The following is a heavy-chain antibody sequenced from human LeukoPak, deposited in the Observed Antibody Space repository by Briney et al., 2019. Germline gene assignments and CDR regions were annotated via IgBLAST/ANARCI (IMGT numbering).Heavy chain of an antibody. CDR2: IYTSGST. J-gene: IGHJ4*02. V-gene: IGHV4-61*02. CDR3: TRHQGYSYGDAAALY. CDR1: GGSISSGSYY. D-gene: IGHD5-18*01. Sequence: SQTLSLTCTVSGGSISSGSYYWSWIRQPAGKGLEWIGRIYTSGSTNYNPSLKSRVTISVDTSKNQFSLKLSSVTAADTAVYYCTRHQGYSYGDAAALYWGQGTLVTVSS.